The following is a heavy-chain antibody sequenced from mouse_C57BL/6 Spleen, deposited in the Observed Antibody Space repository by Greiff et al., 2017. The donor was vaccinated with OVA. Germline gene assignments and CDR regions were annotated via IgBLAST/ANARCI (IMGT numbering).Heavy chain of an antibody. CDR1: GFTFSNYW. CDR3: TISIYYDYDGGAWFAY. CDR2: IRLKSDNYAT. Sequence: EVKLVESGGGLVQPGGSMKLSCVASGFTFSNYWMNWVRQSPEKGLEWVAQIRLKSDNYATHYAESVKGRFTISRDDSKSSVYLQMNNLRAEDTGIYYCTISIYYDYDGGAWFAYWGQGTLVTVSA. V-gene: IGHV6-3*01. D-gene: IGHD2-4*01. J-gene: IGHJ3*01.